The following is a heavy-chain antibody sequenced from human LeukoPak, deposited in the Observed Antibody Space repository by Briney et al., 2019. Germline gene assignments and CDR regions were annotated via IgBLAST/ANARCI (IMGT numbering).Heavy chain of an antibody. CDR2: ILPIFGKA. J-gene: IGHJ4*02. CDR3: AIDRRSQGDSSGYYPDDGAFDY. CDR1: VGTFSRYS. V-gene: IGHV1-69*05. Sequence: GASVKVSCKASVGTFSRYSISWVRQDPGQGLEGMGRILPIFGKANYAQKLQGRVKITTDESTSTAYMELSSLRSGDTAVYYCAIDRRSQGDSSGYYPDDGAFDYWGQGTLVTVSS. D-gene: IGHD3-22*01.